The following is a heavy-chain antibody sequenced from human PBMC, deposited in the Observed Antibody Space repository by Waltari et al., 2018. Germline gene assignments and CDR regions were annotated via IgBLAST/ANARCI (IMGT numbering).Heavy chain of an antibody. J-gene: IGHJ2*01. CDR2: IYYSGST. D-gene: IGHD3-22*01. Sequence: QVQLQESGPGLVKPSETLSLTCTVSGGSISSYYWSWIRQPPGKGLEWIGYIYYSGSTNYNPSLKSRVTRSVDTSKNQFSLKLSSVTAADTAVYYCARELYYYDSSGYQDWYFDLWGRGTLVTVSS. CDR1: GGSISSYY. V-gene: IGHV4-59*01. CDR3: ARELYYYDSSGYQDWYFDL.